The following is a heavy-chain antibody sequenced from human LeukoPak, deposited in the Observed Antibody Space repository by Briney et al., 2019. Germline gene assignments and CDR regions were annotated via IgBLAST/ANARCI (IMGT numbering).Heavy chain of an antibody. CDR3: ARDTDRETFDI. J-gene: IGHJ3*02. Sequence: PGGSLRLSCAASGFTFSSYAMHWVRQAPGKGLEYVSAISSNGGSTYYANSVKGRFSISRNNSKNTLYLQMGSMIAEDVAVYYCARDTDRETFDIWGQGTMVTVSS. CDR1: GFTFSSYA. V-gene: IGHV3-64*01. CDR2: ISSNGGST. D-gene: IGHD4-17*01.